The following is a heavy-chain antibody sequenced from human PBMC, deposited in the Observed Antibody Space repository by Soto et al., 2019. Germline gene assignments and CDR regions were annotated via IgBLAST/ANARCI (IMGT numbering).Heavy chain of an antibody. J-gene: IGHJ4*02. CDR1: GFTFSSYA. CDR3: ARDLYYDSSGYPFDY. Sequence: QVQLVESGGGVVQPGRSPRLSCAASGFTFSSYAMHWVRQAPGKGLEWVAVISYDGSNKYYADSVKGRFTISRDNSKNTLYLQMNSLRAEDTAVYYGARDLYYDSSGYPFDYWGQGTLVTVSS. V-gene: IGHV3-30-3*01. CDR2: ISYDGSNK. D-gene: IGHD3-22*01.